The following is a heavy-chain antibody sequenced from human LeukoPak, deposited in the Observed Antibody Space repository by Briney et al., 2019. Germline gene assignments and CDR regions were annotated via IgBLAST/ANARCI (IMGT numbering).Heavy chain of an antibody. V-gene: IGHV1-18*04. J-gene: IGHJ2*01. CDR2: ISGYNGDT. CDR1: GYTFTGYY. Sequence: ASVKVSCKASGYTFTGYYMHWVRQAPGQGLEWMGWISGYNGDTNYAQKFQGRVTMTTDTSTSTAYMELRSLTSDDTAVYYCARDIPHWYFDLWGRGTLVAVSS. CDR3: ARDIPHWYFDL.